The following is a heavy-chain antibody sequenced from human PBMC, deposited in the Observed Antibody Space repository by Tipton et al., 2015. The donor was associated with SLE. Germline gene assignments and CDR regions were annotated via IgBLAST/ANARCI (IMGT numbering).Heavy chain of an antibody. J-gene: IGHJ4*02. Sequence: SLRLSCAASGFTFSSYAMSWVRQAPGKGLEWVSVIYSGGSTYYADSVKGRFTISRDNAKNSLYLQMNSLRAEDTAVYYCARDRWGSGWSDYWGQGTLVTVSS. CDR2: IYSGGST. D-gene: IGHD6-19*01. CDR3: ARDRWGSGWSDY. CDR1: GFTFSSYA. V-gene: IGHV3-23*03.